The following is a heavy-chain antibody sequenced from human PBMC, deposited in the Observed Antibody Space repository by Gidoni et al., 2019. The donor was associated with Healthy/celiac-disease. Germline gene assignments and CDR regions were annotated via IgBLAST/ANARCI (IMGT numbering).Heavy chain of an antibody. CDR3: ARDLSSPSGSVYYYYYYGMDV. J-gene: IGHJ6*02. Sequence: QVQLVQSGAEVKKPGASVKVSCKASGYTFTSYGISWVRQAPGQGLEWMGWISAYNGNTNYAQKLQGRVTMTTDTSTSTAYMELRSLRSDDTAVYYCARDLSSPSGSVYYYYYYGMDVWGQGTTVTVSS. V-gene: IGHV1-18*01. CDR1: GYTFTSYG. D-gene: IGHD3-10*01. CDR2: ISAYNGNT.